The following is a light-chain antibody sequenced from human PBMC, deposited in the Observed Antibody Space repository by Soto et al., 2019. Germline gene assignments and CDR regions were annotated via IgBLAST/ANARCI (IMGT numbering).Light chain of an antibody. CDR2: DVT. Sequence: QAVVTQPRSVSGSPGQSVTISCTGTSSDVGGYKYVSWYQQHPGKAPKLMIYDVTKRPSGVPDRFSGSKSGNTASLTISGLQAEDEADYYCCSYAGSYTYVFGTGTKVTVL. V-gene: IGLV2-11*01. CDR3: CSYAGSYTYV. J-gene: IGLJ1*01. CDR1: SSDVGGYKY.